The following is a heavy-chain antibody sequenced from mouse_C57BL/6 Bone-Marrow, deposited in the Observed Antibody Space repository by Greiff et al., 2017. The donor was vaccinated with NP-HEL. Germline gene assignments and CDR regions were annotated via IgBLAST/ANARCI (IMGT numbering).Heavy chain of an antibody. D-gene: IGHD1-1*01. CDR2: ISDGGSYT. CDR1: GFTFSSYA. CDR3: ARVVYYGSSLDY. V-gene: IGHV5-4*03. J-gene: IGHJ2*01. Sequence: EVKLVESGGGLVKPGGSLKLSCAASGFTFSSYAMSWVRQTPEKRLEWVATISDGGSYTYYPDNVKGRFTISRDNAKNNLYLQMSHLKSEDTAMYYCARVVYYGSSLDYWGQGTTLTVSS.